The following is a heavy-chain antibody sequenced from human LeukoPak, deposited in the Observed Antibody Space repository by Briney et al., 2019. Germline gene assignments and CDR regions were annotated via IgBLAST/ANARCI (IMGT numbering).Heavy chain of an antibody. CDR3: ARGGAYSSSWYYLVPTHVGWFDP. D-gene: IGHD6-13*01. CDR2: IYPGDSDT. J-gene: IGHJ5*02. Sequence: GESLKISCNGSGYSFTSYWISWVRQMPGKGLEWRGIIYPGDSDTRYSPSFQGQVTISADKSISTAYLQWSSLKASDTAMYYCARGGAYSSSWYYLVPTHVGWFDPWGQGTLVTVSS. V-gene: IGHV5-51*01. CDR1: GYSFTSYW.